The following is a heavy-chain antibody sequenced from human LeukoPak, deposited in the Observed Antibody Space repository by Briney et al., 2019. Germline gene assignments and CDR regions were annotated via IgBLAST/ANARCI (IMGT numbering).Heavy chain of an antibody. Sequence: PGGPLRLSCAASGFTFSSYWMNWVRQAPGKGLVWVSRIASDGSSTTYADSVKGRFSISRDNAKNTLYLQMNSLRVEDTAVYYCARGRPHGNDYWGQGTLVTVSS. D-gene: IGHD4-23*01. J-gene: IGHJ4*02. CDR3: ARGRPHGNDY. CDR2: IASDGSST. CDR1: GFTFSSYW. V-gene: IGHV3-74*01.